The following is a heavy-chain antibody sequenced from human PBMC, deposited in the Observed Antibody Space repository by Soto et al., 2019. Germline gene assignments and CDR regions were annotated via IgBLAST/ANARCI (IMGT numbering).Heavy chain of an antibody. CDR2: IKKDGSEQ. CDR1: GFTFSNYW. V-gene: IGHV3-7*01. Sequence: GGSLRLSCAASGFTFSNYWMTWVRQAPGKGLEWVANIKKDGSEQYYVDSVKGRFTVSRDNAKNSVDLQMNSLRPEDTAVYYCASGNYYNGMDVWGQGTTVTVSS. CDR3: ASGNYYNGMDV. J-gene: IGHJ6*02. D-gene: IGHD3-10*01.